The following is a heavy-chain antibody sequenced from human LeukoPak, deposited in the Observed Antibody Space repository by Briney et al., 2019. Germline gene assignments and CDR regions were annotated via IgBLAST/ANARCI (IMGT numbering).Heavy chain of an antibody. Sequence: PSETLSLTCTVSGGSISSSSYYWGWIRQPPGKGLEWIGSIYYSGSTYYNPSLKSRVTISVDTSKNQFSLKLSSVTAADTAVYYCARLTRRIDYVWGSYRYNDWFDPWGQGTLVTVSS. J-gene: IGHJ5*02. CDR2: IYYSGST. CDR1: GGSISSSSYY. V-gene: IGHV4-39*01. CDR3: ARLTRRIDYVWGSYRYNDWFDP. D-gene: IGHD3-16*02.